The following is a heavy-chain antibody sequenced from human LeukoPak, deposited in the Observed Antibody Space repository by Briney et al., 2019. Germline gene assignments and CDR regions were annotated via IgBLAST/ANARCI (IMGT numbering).Heavy chain of an antibody. CDR1: GGSISSGSYY. CDR3: ARAPYLPAATGRWFDP. V-gene: IGHV4-61*02. CDR2: IYTSGST. Sequence: SQTLSLTCPVSGGSISSGSYYWSWIRQPAGKGLEWIGRIYTSGSTNYNPSLKSRVTISVDTSKNQFSLKLSSVTAADTAVYYCARAPYLPAATGRWFDPWGQGTLVTVSS. J-gene: IGHJ5*02. D-gene: IGHD2-2*01.